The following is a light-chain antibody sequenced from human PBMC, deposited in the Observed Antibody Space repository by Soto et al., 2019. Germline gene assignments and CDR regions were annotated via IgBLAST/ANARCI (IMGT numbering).Light chain of an antibody. V-gene: IGKV1-39*01. CDR2: AAS. Sequence: DIQMTQSPPSLSASVGDRVTITCRASQSISGYLNWYQQKPGKAPKVLIYAASSLQTGVPSRFSGSGSGTDFTLTISSLQPEDFATYFCQQSYSFPDTFVRGTKLEIK. CDR1: QSISGY. CDR3: QQSYSFPDT. J-gene: IGKJ2*01.